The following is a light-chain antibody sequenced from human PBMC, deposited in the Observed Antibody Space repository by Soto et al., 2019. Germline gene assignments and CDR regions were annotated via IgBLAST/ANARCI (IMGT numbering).Light chain of an antibody. CDR1: QSSSSY. J-gene: IGKJ2*01. V-gene: IGKV1-39*01. CDR2: AAS. CDR3: QQSYRSPYT. Sequence: DILMNQSPSSLSAAVADRVTITCRASQSSSSYRNWYQQKPGKAPKLLLFAASSLQSGVPSRFSGSGSVTDFTLTISSLQPEDFATYYCQQSYRSPYTFGQGTKLEIK.